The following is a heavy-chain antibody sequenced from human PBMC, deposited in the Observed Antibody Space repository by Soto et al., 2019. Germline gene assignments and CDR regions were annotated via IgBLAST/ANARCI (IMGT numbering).Heavy chain of an antibody. J-gene: IGHJ4*02. CDR1: GFTFSSYG. V-gene: IGHV3-30*18. CDR3: AKTSGSWYGRHFDY. D-gene: IGHD6-13*01. Sequence: QVQLVESGGGVVQPGRSLRLSCAASGFTFSSYGMHWVRQAPGKGLEWVAVISYDGSNKYYADSVKGRFTISRDNSKNTLYLQMNSLRAEDTAVYYCAKTSGSWYGRHFDYWGQGTLVTVSS. CDR2: ISYDGSNK.